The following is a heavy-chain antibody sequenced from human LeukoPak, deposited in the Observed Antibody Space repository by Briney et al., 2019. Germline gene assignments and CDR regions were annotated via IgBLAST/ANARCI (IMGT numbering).Heavy chain of an antibody. CDR1: GFTFSSYA. D-gene: IGHD5-18*01. CDR2: TTASGGNT. Sequence: GGSLRLSCAASGFTFSSYAMGWVRQAPGKGPEWVSATTASGGNTYYADSVKGRFTISRDNSKNTLYLQVNSLRAEDTAVYYCAKGNGYSYGRYYFDYWGQGTLVTVSS. V-gene: IGHV3-23*01. CDR3: AKGNGYSYGRYYFDY. J-gene: IGHJ4*02.